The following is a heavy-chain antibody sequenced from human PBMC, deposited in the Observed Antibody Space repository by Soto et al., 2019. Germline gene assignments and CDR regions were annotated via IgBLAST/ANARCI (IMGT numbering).Heavy chain of an antibody. Sequence: QVQLQESGPGLVRPSGTLSLTCAVSGASISSTTSGNWWSWVRQPPGKGLEWIGEIYHSGSTNYNPSLKSRVTMSVDKSKIHFSLKLSSVTAADTAVYYCARMVGATLVDFWGQGTLVTVSS. J-gene: IGHJ4*02. CDR1: GASISSTTSGNW. CDR3: ARMVGATLVDF. CDR2: IYHSGST. D-gene: IGHD1-26*01. V-gene: IGHV4-4*02.